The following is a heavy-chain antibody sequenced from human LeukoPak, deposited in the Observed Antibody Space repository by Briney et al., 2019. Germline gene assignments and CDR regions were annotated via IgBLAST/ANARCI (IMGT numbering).Heavy chain of an antibody. J-gene: IGHJ3*02. V-gene: IGHV3-23*01. CDR1: GFTFSSYA. D-gene: IGHD2-15*01. Sequence: GSLRLSCAASGFTFSSYAMSWVRQAPGKGLEWVSAISGSGGSTYYADSVKGRLTISRDNSKNTLYLQMNSLRAEDTAVYYCAKGDRYCSGGSCYSGDAFDIWGQGTMVTVSS. CDR3: AKGDRYCSGGSCYSGDAFDI. CDR2: ISGSGGST.